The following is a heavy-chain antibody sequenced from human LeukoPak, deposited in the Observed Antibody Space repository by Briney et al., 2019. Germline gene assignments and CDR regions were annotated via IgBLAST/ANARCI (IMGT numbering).Heavy chain of an antibody. J-gene: IGHJ4*02. V-gene: IGHV3-66*01. D-gene: IGHD3-10*01. Sequence: GGSLRLSCAASGFTVSSNYMSWVRQAPGKGLEWVSVIYSGGSTYYADSVKGRFTISRDNSKNTLYLQMNSLRAEGTAVYYCASSLHIWFGDHPGDYWGQGTLVTVSS. CDR1: GFTVSSNY. CDR3: ASSLHIWFGDHPGDY. CDR2: IYSGGST.